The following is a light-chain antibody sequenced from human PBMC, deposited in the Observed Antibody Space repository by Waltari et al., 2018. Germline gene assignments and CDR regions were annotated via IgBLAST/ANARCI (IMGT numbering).Light chain of an antibody. Sequence: QSVLTQPPSASGTPGQRVTISCSGSRSNIGSNYVYWYQQLPGTAPKLLIYRNHRRPSGVPDRFSGSKSGTSASLAISGLRSEYEADYYCAAWDDSLSGRVFGGGTKVTVL. V-gene: IGLV1-47*01. CDR1: RSNIGSNY. CDR2: RNH. CDR3: AAWDDSLSGRV. J-gene: IGLJ3*02.